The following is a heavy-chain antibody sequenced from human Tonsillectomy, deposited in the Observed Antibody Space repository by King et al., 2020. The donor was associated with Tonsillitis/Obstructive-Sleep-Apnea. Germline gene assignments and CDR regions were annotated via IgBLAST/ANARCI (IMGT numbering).Heavy chain of an antibody. D-gene: IGHD3-22*01. CDR2: VNPSGGST. CDR3: ARGAPDNSDDYGSWFDP. V-gene: IGHV1-46*01. Sequence: VQLVQSGAEVKKPGASMKVSCKASGYTFTTYFMHWVRQAPGQGLEWMGIVNPSGGSTIYAQKFQGRVTMTSDTSTSTVYMELSSLRSEDTAVYYCARGAPDNSDDYGSWFDPWGQGTLVTVSS. J-gene: IGHJ5*02. CDR1: GYTFTTYF.